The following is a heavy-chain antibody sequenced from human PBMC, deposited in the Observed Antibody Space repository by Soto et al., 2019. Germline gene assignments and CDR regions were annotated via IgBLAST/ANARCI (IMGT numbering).Heavy chain of an antibody. J-gene: IGHJ4*02. CDR1: GFAFSSFA. Sequence: GGSLRLSCAASGFAFSSFAMSWVRQAPGKGLQWVSSISGSGTGTYYAGSVRGRFTISRDNSKNTLYLQMNSLRADDTALYYCAKEDYGDVDCWGQGTLVTVSS. CDR3: AKEDYGDVDC. CDR2: ISGSGTGT. V-gene: IGHV3-23*01. D-gene: IGHD4-17*01.